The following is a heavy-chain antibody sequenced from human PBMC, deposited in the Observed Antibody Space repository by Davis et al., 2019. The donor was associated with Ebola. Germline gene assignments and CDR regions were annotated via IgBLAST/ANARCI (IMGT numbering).Heavy chain of an antibody. CDR2: INPNSGGT. J-gene: IGHJ3*01. Sequence: ASVKVSCKTSGYTFNGYYIHWVRQAPGQGLEWMGWINPNSGGTNLAQKFQDRVTLTRDTSSKTVYMDLSRLRFDDTAVYYCAREGKLQLREAFDFWGQGTRVTVSS. D-gene: IGHD1-7*01. V-gene: IGHV1-2*02. CDR3: AREGKLQLREAFDF. CDR1: GYTFNGYY.